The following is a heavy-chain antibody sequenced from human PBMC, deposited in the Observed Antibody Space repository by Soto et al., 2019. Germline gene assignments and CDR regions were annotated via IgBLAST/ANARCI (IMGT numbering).Heavy chain of an antibody. CDR1: GDSVASNRAA. V-gene: IGHV6-1*01. Sequence: SHTLALTCAISGDSVASNRAAWNWIGQSPSRGLEWLGRTYYRSKWYTDYAESVKSRITINPDTSKNQGFLRLKSVTLEDTAVYYCTTGATSGRYVNYDYGIDVWGQGTTVTASS. D-gene: IGHD3-22*01. J-gene: IGHJ6*02. CDR3: TTGATSGRYVNYDYGIDV. CDR2: TYYRSKWYT.